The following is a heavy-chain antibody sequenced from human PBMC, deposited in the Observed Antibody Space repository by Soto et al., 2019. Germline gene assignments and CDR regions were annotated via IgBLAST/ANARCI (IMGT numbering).Heavy chain of an antibody. CDR3: ARGVFRSGFYCDV. Sequence: SETLSLTCTVSGGSITKYYWSWIRQSPGKGLEWIGYIYYIGSTDYNPSLKSRVTISVDTSKNHFSLKLSSVSAADTAVYYCARGVFRSGFYCDVWGQGTTVTVS. J-gene: IGHJ6*02. CDR1: GGSITKYY. CDR2: IYYIGST. D-gene: IGHD3-3*01. V-gene: IGHV4-59*01.